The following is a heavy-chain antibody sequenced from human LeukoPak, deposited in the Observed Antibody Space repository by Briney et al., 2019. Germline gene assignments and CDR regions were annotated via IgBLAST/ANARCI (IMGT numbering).Heavy chain of an antibody. D-gene: IGHD2-15*01. CDR2: IWNDGSNK. V-gene: IGHV3-33*01. J-gene: IGHJ3*02. CDR3: ARSVVVLEDAFDI. Sequence: GGSLRPSCAASGFTFINYGMHWVRQAPGKGLEWVAVIWNDGSNKYYADSVKGRFTISRDNSKNTLYLQVDSLRADDTAVYFCARSVVVLEDAFDIWGQGTMVAVSS. CDR1: GFTFINYG.